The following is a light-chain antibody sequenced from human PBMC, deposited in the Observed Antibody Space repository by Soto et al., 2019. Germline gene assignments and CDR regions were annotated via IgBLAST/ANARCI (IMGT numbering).Light chain of an antibody. V-gene: IGKV3-11*01. J-gene: IGKJ4*01. CDR3: QQRSNWPPT. Sequence: EIVLTQSPATLSLSPGERATLSCRASQNVGNDLAWYHQKRGQAPRLLIYSASNRATGIPARFSGSGSGTYITLTINSLEPEDFAAYYCQQRSNWPPTFGGGTKVEIK. CDR1: QNVGND. CDR2: SAS.